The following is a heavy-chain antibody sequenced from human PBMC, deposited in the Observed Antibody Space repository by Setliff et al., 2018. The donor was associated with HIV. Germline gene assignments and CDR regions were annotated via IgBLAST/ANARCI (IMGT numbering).Heavy chain of an antibody. V-gene: IGHV3-30*02. CDR1: GFTFRNYG. CDR2: IRLDGSDK. D-gene: IGHD2-2*01. J-gene: IGHJ4*02. Sequence: PGGSLRLSCAASGFTFRNYGMHWVRQAPGKGLEWVTFIRLDGSDKFYADSVKGRFTISRDNSKNTLFLQMNSLRSEDTAAYYCAKEDQRVTSVDYWGQGTPVTVSS. CDR3: AKEDQRVTSVDY.